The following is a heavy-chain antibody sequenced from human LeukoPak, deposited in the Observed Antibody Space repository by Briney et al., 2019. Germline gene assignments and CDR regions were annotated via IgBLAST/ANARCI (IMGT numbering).Heavy chain of an antibody. V-gene: IGHV3-30*02. CDR2: IQFDGNNK. CDR3: AKDGRYYYYYMDV. Sequence: GRSLRLSCAASGFTFASFGMHWVRQAPGKGLEWVAFIQFDGNNKNYADSVKGRFTISRDNSKNTVYLQMSSLRVEDTAVYYCAKDGRYYYYYMDVWGKGTTVTVSS. J-gene: IGHJ6*03. CDR1: GFTFASFG.